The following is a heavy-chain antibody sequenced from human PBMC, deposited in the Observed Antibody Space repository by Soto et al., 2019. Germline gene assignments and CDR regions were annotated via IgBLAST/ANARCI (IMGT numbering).Heavy chain of an antibody. CDR3: GRDSHGDY. CDR2: IDHDGPT. V-gene: IGHV3-74*01. J-gene: IGHJ4*02. CDR1: GFIFSNYW. Sequence: EVQLVESGGGLVQPGGSLRLSCAGSGFIFSNYWMHWVRQAPGKGLEWVARIDHDGPTDYVDSVRGRFTISRDNAENTLYLQMNSLRPEDTAVYYCGRDSHGDYWGQGTLVTVSS.